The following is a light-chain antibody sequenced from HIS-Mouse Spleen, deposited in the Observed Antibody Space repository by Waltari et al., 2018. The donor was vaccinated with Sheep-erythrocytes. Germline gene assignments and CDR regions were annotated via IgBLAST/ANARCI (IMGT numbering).Light chain of an antibody. CDR3: CSYAGSYNHV. J-gene: IGLJ1*01. V-gene: IGLV2-11*01. CDR2: DVS. CDR1: SSDVGGYNY. Sequence: QSALTQPRSVSGSPRQSVTISCTGTSSDVGGYNYVSWYQQHPGKAPKHMIYDVSKPPSRVPDRFSGTKSGTTASLTISGLQAEDEADYYCCSYAGSYNHVFATGTKVTVL.